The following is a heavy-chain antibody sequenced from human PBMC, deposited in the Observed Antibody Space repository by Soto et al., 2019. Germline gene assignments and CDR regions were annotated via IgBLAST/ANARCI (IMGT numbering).Heavy chain of an antibody. V-gene: IGHV4-61*01. D-gene: IGHD2-2*01. CDR1: GGSVSSGSYY. CDR2: IYYSGST. Sequence: SETLSLTCTVSGGSVSSGSYYWSWNRQPPGKGLEWIGYIYYSGSTNYNPSLKSRVTISLDTSKNQFSLKLSSVTAADTAVYYCASVGRHCVSTSCYLSNMDAWGQGTTVTVSS. CDR3: ASVGRHCVSTSCYLSNMDA. J-gene: IGHJ6*02.